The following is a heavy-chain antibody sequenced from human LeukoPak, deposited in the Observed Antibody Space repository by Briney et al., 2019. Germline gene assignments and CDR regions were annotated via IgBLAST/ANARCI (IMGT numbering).Heavy chain of an antibody. CDR1: GYTFTSYG. Sequence: GASVKVSCKASGYTFTSYGISWVRQAPGQGLEWMGWISAYNGNTNYAQELQGRVTMTTDTSTSTAYMELRSLRSDDTAVYYCARDGNYDFWSGYWGANWFDPWGQGTLVTVSS. D-gene: IGHD3-3*01. V-gene: IGHV1-18*01. CDR3: ARDGNYDFWSGYWGANWFDP. J-gene: IGHJ5*02. CDR2: ISAYNGNT.